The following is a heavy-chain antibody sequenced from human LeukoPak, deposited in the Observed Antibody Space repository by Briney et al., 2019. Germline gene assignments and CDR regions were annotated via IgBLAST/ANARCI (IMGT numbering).Heavy chain of an antibody. J-gene: IGHJ4*02. Sequence: GGSLRLSCAVSGITLSNYGMSWVRQAPGKGLEWVAGISDRGSMTKYADSVKGRFTTSTDQPKNTLYLQMNSLRAEDTAVYFCAKRGVVIRVILVGFHKEAYYFDSWGQGALVTVSS. CDR1: GITLSNYG. V-gene: IGHV3-23*01. CDR3: AKRGVVIRVILVGFHKEAYYFDS. CDR2: ISDRGSMT. D-gene: IGHD3-22*01.